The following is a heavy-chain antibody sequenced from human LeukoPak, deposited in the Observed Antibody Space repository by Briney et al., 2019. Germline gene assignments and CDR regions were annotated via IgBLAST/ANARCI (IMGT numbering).Heavy chain of an antibody. Sequence: PSETLSLTCTVSGGSFNDYYWSWIRQPPGKGLEWIGRIYTRGSTNYNPSLKSRVTMSVDTSKNQFSLKLSSVTAADTAVYYCARGRYCSADICSGGDAFDIWGQGTMASVSS. CDR3: ARGRYCSADICSGGDAFDI. J-gene: IGHJ3*02. CDR1: GGSFNDYY. D-gene: IGHD2-15*01. CDR2: IYTRGST. V-gene: IGHV4-4*07.